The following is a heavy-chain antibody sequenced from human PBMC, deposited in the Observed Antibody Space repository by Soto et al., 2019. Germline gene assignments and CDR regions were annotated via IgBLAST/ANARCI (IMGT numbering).Heavy chain of an antibody. D-gene: IGHD3-16*01. V-gene: IGHV4-39*07. CDR1: GGSISSNSYY. J-gene: IGHJ4*02. CDR2: IYYNGNT. CDR3: ARALGSTDLFDY. Sequence: ASETLSLTCTVSGGSISSNSYYWGWIRQPPGKGLEWIGSIYYNGNTYYNPSLKSRVTISVDTSKNQFSLKLSSVTAADTAVYYCARALGSTDLFDYWGQGTLVTVSS.